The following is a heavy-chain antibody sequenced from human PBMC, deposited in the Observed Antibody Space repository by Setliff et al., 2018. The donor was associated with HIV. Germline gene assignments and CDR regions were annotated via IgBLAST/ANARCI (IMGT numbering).Heavy chain of an antibody. D-gene: IGHD6-13*01. CDR1: GYTFTSYG. CDR2: ISAYDSNT. CDR3: ARDRKISAAGRPYYYYGMDV. J-gene: IGHJ6*02. Sequence: ASVKVSCKASGYTFTSYGISWVRQAPGQGLEWMGWISAYDSNTNYEHRLQGRVTMTTDTSTSTAYMELRGLISDDTAVYYCARDRKISAAGRPYYYYGMDVWGQGTTVTVSS. V-gene: IGHV1-18*01.